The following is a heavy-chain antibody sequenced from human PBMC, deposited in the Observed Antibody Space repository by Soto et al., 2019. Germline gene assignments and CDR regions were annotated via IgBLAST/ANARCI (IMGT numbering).Heavy chain of an antibody. Sequence: QVQLVESGGGVVQPGTSLRLSCAASGFTFKTHAMHWVRQAPGKGLEWMAVIAYDGNEKFYADSVKGRFTISRDNSKNAMYLQINTLRIEDTAVYYWGKDVGDYVPYYYGVDVWGQGTTVTVSS. V-gene: IGHV3-30*18. CDR3: GKDVGDYVPYYYGVDV. CDR1: GFTFKTHA. D-gene: IGHD1-26*01. J-gene: IGHJ6*02. CDR2: IAYDGNEK.